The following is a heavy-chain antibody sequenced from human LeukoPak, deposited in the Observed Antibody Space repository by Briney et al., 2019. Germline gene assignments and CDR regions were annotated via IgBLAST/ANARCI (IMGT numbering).Heavy chain of an antibody. D-gene: IGHD5-24*01. CDR1: GGSISSYY. CDR3: ARAGWLQPFDY. Sequence: PSETLSLTCTVSGGSISSYYWSWIRQPPGKGLEWIGYIYTSGSTNYNPSLGSRVTISVDTSKNQFSLKLSSVTAADTAVYYCARAGWLQPFDYWGQGTLVTVSS. V-gene: IGHV4-4*09. J-gene: IGHJ4*02. CDR2: IYTSGST.